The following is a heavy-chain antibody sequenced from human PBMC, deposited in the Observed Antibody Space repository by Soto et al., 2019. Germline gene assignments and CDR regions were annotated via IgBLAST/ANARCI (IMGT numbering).Heavy chain of an antibody. CDR2: ISYDGSNK. Sequence: GGSLRLSCAASGFTFSSYAMHWVRQAPGKGLEWVAVISYDGSNKYYADSVKGRFTISRDNSKNTLYLQMNSLSAEDTAVYYCSREASPNYYFDYWGQGTLVTVSS. J-gene: IGHJ4*02. D-gene: IGHD1-1*01. CDR1: GFTFSSYA. CDR3: SREASPNYYFDY. V-gene: IGHV3-30-3*01.